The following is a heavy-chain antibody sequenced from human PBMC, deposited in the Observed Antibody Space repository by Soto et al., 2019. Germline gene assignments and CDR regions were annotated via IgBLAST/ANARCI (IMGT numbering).Heavy chain of an antibody. J-gene: IGHJ5*02. CDR3: ARHRSSLYYDILTGYDNWFDP. D-gene: IGHD3-9*01. Sequence: PSETLSLTCTVSGGSISSYYWSWIRQPPGKGLEWIGYIYYSGSTNYNPSLKSRVTISVDTSKDQFSLKLSSVTAADTAVYYCARHRSSLYYDILTGYDNWFDPWGQGTLVTVSS. V-gene: IGHV4-59*08. CDR1: GGSISSYY. CDR2: IYYSGST.